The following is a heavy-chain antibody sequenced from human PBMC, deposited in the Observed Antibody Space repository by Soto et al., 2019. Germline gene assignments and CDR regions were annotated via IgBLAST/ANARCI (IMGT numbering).Heavy chain of an antibody. J-gene: IGHJ4*02. CDR1: GGAINSYY. Sequence: QVQLQESGPGLVKPSETLSLTCTVSGGAINSYYWSWIRQPAGKGLEWIGRIYPTGSTNYNPSLKSRVTMSLDTSENQFSLKLTSVTAADTAVYYCARYTRSTGWLDYWGQGTLVTVSS. V-gene: IGHV4-4*07. CDR3: ARYTRSTGWLDY. CDR2: IYPTGST. D-gene: IGHD6-19*01.